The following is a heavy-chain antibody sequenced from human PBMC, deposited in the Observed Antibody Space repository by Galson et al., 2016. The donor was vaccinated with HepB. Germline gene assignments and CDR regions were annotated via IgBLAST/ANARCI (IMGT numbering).Heavy chain of an antibody. D-gene: IGHD1-26*01. CDR3: ARGGIVGTFKDY. J-gene: IGHJ4*02. V-gene: IGHV1-69*13. CDR1: GGTFSNYA. CDR2: ILPILGTA. Sequence: SVKVSCKASGGTFSNYAISWVRQAPGQGLEWMGGILPILGTADYAQKFQGRVTITADESTSTAYMELTNLRSEDTAVYYCARGGIVGTFKDYWGQGTLVTVSS.